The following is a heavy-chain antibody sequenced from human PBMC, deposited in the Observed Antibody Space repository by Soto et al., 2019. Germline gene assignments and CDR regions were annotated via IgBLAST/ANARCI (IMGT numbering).Heavy chain of an antibody. D-gene: IGHD3-3*01. CDR1: GYTFTGHY. J-gene: IGHJ4*02. Sequence: ASVKVSCKXSGYTFTGHYMHWVRQAPGQGLEWMGWINLNSGGTNYAQKFQGRVTMTRDTSITTAYMEVNRLTSDDTAVYYCGRSGRLDYFDYWGQGTLVTVSS. V-gene: IGHV1-2*02. CDR2: INLNSGGT. CDR3: GRSGRLDYFDY.